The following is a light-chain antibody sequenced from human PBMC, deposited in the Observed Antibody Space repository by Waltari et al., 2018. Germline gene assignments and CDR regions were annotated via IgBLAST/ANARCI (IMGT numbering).Light chain of an antibody. V-gene: IGKV4-1*01. Sequence: DVVMTQSPDSLAVSLGERATINCKSRQSLLYTSNNKNYLAWYQQKPGQPPKILIYWASIRESGVPDRFSGSGSGTDFTLTISGLQAEDVASYFCLQYLHTPRTFGQGTKVDIK. CDR2: WAS. CDR3: LQYLHTPRT. J-gene: IGKJ1*01. CDR1: QSLLYTSNNKNY.